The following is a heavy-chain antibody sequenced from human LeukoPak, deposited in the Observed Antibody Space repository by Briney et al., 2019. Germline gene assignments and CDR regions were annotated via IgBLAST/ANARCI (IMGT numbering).Heavy chain of an antibody. CDR2: ISISDSII. D-gene: IGHD6-19*01. J-gene: IGHJ4*02. CDR3: ASRSSSGWYYFDY. Sequence: GGSLRLSCAASGFSVSSYEMNWVRQAPGKGLEWVSYISISDSIIYYADSVKGRFTISRDNAKNSLYLQMNSLRAEDTAVYYCASRSSSGWYYFDYWGQGTLVSVSS. V-gene: IGHV3-48*03. CDR1: GFSVSSYE.